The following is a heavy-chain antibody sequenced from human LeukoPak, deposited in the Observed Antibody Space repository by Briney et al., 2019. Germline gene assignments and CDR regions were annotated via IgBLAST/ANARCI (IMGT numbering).Heavy chain of an antibody. CDR3: ASRPADTTWYGVFDY. J-gene: IGHJ4*02. Sequence: SETLSLTCSVSGGSINSHYWSWIRQPPGKRLEWIGYIFNSGTTNYNPSLRSRVTMSVDTSSDQFFLRLSSVTAADTAIYYCASRPADTTWYGVFDYWSQGTLVTVSS. CDR2: IFNSGTT. CDR1: GGSINSHY. D-gene: IGHD3-10*01. V-gene: IGHV4-59*11.